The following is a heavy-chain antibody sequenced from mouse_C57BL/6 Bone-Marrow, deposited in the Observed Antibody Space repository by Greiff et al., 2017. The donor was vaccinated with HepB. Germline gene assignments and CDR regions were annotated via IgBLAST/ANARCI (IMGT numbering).Heavy chain of an antibody. CDR3: AREGYYGSSYYFDY. CDR1: GYTFTSYW. J-gene: IGHJ2*01. Sequence: QVHVKQPGAELVKPGASVKLSCKASGYTFTSYWMQWVKQRPGQGLEWIGEIDPSDSYTNYNQKFKGKATLTVDTSSSTAYMQLSSLTSEDSAVYYCAREGYYGSSYYFDYWGQGTTLTVSS. CDR2: IDPSDSYT. V-gene: IGHV1-50*01. D-gene: IGHD1-1*01.